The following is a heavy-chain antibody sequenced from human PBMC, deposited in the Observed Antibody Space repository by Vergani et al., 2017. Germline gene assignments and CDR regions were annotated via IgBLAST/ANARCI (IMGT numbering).Heavy chain of an antibody. Sequence: EVQVVESGGGLIKPGGSLRLSCVVSGITFKNAWINWVRQAPGKGLEWIGRIRSKNDGGTADYAAPLKGRFTISRDDSKDSAFLLVNNLKTEDTAVYYCYTDYKDDWGKGTMVTVSS. CDR1: GITFKNAW. CDR2: IRSKNDGGTA. CDR3: YTDYKDD. J-gene: IGHJ6*03. V-gene: IGHV3-15*01. D-gene: IGHD2-2*02.